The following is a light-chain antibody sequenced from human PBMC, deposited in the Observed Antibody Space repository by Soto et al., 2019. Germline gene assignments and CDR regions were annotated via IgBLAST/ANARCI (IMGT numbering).Light chain of an antibody. CDR2: WAS. V-gene: IGKV4-1*01. CDR3: QQYYSMPLT. J-gene: IGKJ4*01. CDR1: QSLLYDSNNKNY. Sequence: DVVMTQSPDSLAVSLGERATINCKSSQSLLYDSNNKNYLVWYQQKPGQSPKVLIYWASTRESGVPDRFSGSGSGTDFTLTINGLQAEDVAVYYCQQYYSMPLTFGGGTKVEIK.